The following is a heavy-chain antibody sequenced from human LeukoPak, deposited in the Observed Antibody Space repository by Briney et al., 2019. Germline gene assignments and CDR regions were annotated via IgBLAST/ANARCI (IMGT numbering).Heavy chain of an antibody. Sequence: SETLSLTCSVAGGSISSSTYYWGWIRQPPGKGLEWIGSINSEGNTYYNPSLKSRVTISVDTSKNQFSLKLSSVTAADTAVYYCAREDFWSGPRQYNWFDPWGQGTLVTVSS. V-gene: IGHV4-39*07. CDR3: AREDFWSGPRQYNWFDP. J-gene: IGHJ5*02. D-gene: IGHD3-3*01. CDR1: GGSISSSTYY. CDR2: INSEGNT.